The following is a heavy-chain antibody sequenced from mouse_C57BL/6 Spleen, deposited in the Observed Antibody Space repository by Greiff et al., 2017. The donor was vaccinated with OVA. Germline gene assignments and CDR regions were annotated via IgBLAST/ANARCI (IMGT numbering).Heavy chain of an antibody. V-gene: IGHV1-19*01. CDR1: GYTFTDYY. J-gene: IGHJ2*01. Sequence: EVQLQQSGPVLVKPGASVKMSCKASGYTFTDYYMNWVKQSHGKSLEWIGVINPYNGGTSYNQKFKGKATLTVDKSSSTAYMELNSLTSEDSAVYYCARGNYGDYFAYWGQGTTLTVSS. CDR3: ARGNYGDYFAY. CDR2: INPYNGGT. D-gene: IGHD2-1*01.